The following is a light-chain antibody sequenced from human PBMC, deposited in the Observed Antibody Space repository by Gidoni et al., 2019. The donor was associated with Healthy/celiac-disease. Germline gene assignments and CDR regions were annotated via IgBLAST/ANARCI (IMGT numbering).Light chain of an antibody. CDR3: QRYYSAPA. V-gene: IGKV4-1*01. J-gene: IGKJ2*01. CDR2: WAY. CDR1: QSDLYSSNNENN. Sequence: DIVMSQCAESLGVSLGERATINCKSSQSDLYSSNNENNLAWYQQKPGQPPKLLMYWAYTRESGVPDRYGGSGSGTDFTLTVNSLESEDVAIYYCQRYYSAPAFGQGTKLEIK.